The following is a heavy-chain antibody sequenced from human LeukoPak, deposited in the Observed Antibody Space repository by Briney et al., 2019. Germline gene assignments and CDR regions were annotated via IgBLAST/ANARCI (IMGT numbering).Heavy chain of an antibody. CDR2: IYHSGTT. V-gene: IGHV4-4*02. CDR1: GGYISSFYW. CDR3: ARMVYDTSGYYPSFDY. D-gene: IGHD3-22*01. Sequence: TSETLSLTCAVSGGYISSFYWWSWVRQPPGQGLEWIGEIYHSGTTNSNPSLKSRVAISVDKSNNQFSLRLSSVTAADTAVYYCARMVYDTSGYYPSFDYWGQGTLVTVSS. J-gene: IGHJ4*02.